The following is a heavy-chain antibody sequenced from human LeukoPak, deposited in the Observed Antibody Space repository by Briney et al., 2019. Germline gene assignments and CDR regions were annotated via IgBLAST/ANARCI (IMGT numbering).Heavy chain of an antibody. CDR1: GYTLTELS. V-gene: IGHV1-24*01. CDR3: ATPYSGSPRDAFDI. D-gene: IGHD1-26*01. Sequence: ASVKVSCEVSGYTLTELSMHWVRQAPGKGLEWMGGFDPEDGETIYAQKFQGRVTMTEDTSTDTAYMELSSLRSEDTAVYYCATPYSGSPRDAFDIWGQGTMVTVSS. J-gene: IGHJ3*02. CDR2: FDPEDGET.